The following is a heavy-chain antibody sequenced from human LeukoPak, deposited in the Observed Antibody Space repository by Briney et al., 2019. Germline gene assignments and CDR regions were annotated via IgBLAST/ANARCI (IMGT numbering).Heavy chain of an antibody. J-gene: IGHJ6*02. CDR3: AKDEAQTDDFWSGYYRYYYYGMDV. CDR2: ISYDGSNK. CDR1: GFTFSSYG. D-gene: IGHD3-3*01. V-gene: IGHV3-30*18. Sequence: GGSLRLSCAASGFTFSSYGMHWVRQAPGKGLEWVAVISYDGSNKYYADSVKGRFTISRDNSKNTLYLQMNSLRAEDTAVYYCAKDEAQTDDFWSGYYRYYYYGMDVWGQGTTVTVSS.